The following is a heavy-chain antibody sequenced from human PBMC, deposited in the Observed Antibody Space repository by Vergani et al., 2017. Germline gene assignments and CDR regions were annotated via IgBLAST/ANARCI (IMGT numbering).Heavy chain of an antibody. Sequence: QVQLQQWGAGLLKPSETLSLTCAVYGGSFSGYYWSWIRQPPGKGLEWIGEINHSGSTNYNPSLKSRVTVSVDTSKNQFSLKLSSVTAADTAVYYCARGPYYDFWSGYLDYWGQGTLVTVSS. CDR2: INHSGST. CDR1: GGSFSGYY. CDR3: ARGPYYDFWSGYLDY. J-gene: IGHJ4*02. V-gene: IGHV4-34*01. D-gene: IGHD3-3*01.